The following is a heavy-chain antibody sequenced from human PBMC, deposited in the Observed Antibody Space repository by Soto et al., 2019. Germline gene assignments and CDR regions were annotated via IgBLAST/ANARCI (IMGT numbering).Heavy chain of an antibody. Sequence: SETLSLTCTVSGGSINDYFWSWIRHPPGKGLEWIEYIYYSGSSNYNPSLRSRVTISVDTSKNQFSLKLSSVTAADTAVYYCAGDSPHDSTVAGDYWGQGTLVTVSS. CDR3: AGDSPHDSTVAGDY. CDR1: GGSINDYF. CDR2: IYYSGSS. J-gene: IGHJ4*02. V-gene: IGHV4-59*01. D-gene: IGHD3-22*01.